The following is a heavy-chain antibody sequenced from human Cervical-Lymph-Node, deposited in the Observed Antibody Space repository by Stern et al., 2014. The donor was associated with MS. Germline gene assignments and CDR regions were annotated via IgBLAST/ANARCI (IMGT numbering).Heavy chain of an antibody. J-gene: IGHJ4*02. CDR2: IHLSDGNA. Sequence: VQLLASGAEVKKPGASVKVSCTASEYTFSTYYIHWVRQTPGQGLKWMGMIHLSDGNATYATDRITQTTKTPTSTVYMVLNSLRSDDTAVYYCATVIAGRRDPFDHWGQGTLVTVSS. V-gene: IGHV1-46*01. CDR3: ATVIAGRRDPFDH. CDR1: EYTFSTYY. D-gene: IGHD6-6*01.